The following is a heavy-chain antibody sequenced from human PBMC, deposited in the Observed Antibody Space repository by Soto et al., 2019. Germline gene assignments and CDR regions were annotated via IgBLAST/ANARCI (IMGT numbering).Heavy chain of an antibody. CDR1: GYSFTDYY. D-gene: IGHD4-17*01. CDR2: IAPHRDGT. V-gene: IGHV1-2*02. J-gene: IGHJ5*02. Sequence: ASVKVSCKASGYSFTDYYMHWIRQAPGQGLEWMGWIAPHRDGTEFAQKFQGSITLTGDTSTSTAYMELKGLTAADTAVYFCARGPYGDNAFDIWGQGTVVTVS. CDR3: ARGPYGDNAFDI.